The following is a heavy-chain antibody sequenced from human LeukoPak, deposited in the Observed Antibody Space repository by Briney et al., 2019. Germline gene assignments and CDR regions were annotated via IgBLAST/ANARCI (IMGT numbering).Heavy chain of an antibody. V-gene: IGHV3-23*01. CDR2: ISGSGGST. D-gene: IGHD7-27*01. Sequence: GVSLRLSCAASGFTFSSYGMSWVRQAPGKGLEWVSAISGSGGSTYYADSVKGRFTISRDNSKNTLYLQMDSLRAEDRAVYYCSKGQLGIQSSKWFDPWGQGTLVTVSS. CDR3: SKGQLGIQSSKWFDP. J-gene: IGHJ5*02. CDR1: GFTFSSYG.